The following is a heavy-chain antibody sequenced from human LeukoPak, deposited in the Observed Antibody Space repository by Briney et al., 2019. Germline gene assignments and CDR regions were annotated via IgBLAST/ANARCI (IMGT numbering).Heavy chain of an antibody. CDR3: ARDFRSDYVFDY. Sequence: GGSLRLSCAASGFTFSSYGMHWVRQAPGKGLEWVAVIWYDGSNKYYADSVKGRFTISRDNSKNTLYLQMNSLRAEDTAVYYCARDFRSDYVFDYWGQGTLVTVSS. D-gene: IGHD4-17*01. J-gene: IGHJ4*02. V-gene: IGHV3-33*01. CDR2: IWYDGSNK. CDR1: GFTFSSYG.